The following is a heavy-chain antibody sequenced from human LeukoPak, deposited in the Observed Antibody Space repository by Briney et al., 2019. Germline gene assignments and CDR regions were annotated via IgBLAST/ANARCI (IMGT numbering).Heavy chain of an antibody. Sequence: GGSLRLSCAASGFTFHDYYMSWIRQAPGKGLEWVSYISSSATTTYYADSVKGRFTISRDNTKRSLYLQLTSLRAEDTAVYYCARANNWNYPYYFDYWGHGTLVTVSS. J-gene: IGHJ4*01. V-gene: IGHV3-11*01. CDR3: ARANNWNYPYYFDY. CDR1: GFTFHDYY. D-gene: IGHD1-7*01. CDR2: ISSSATTT.